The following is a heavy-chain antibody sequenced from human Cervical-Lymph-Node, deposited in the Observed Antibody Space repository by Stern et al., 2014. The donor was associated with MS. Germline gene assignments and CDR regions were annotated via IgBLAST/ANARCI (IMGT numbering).Heavy chain of an antibody. J-gene: IGHJ6*02. CDR2: ISSSRSTI. V-gene: IGHV3-48*02. CDR1: GFTFSSYS. D-gene: IGHD3-3*01. CDR3: ARANYDFWSGNSSFQPYYYGMDV. Sequence: EVQLVESGGGLVQPGGSLRLSCAASGFTFSSYSMNWVRQAPGKGLEWISYISSSRSTIYYADSVKGRFTISRDNAKNSLYLQMNSLRDEDTAVYYCARANYDFWSGNSSFQPYYYGMDVWGQGTTVTVSS.